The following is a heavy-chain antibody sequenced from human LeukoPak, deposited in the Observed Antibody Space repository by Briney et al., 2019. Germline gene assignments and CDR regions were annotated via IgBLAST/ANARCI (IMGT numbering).Heavy chain of an antibody. CDR3: ARGNSGSYQEGFDP. D-gene: IGHD1-26*01. CDR2: IIPIFGTA. V-gene: IGHV1-69*13. CDR1: GGTFSSYA. J-gene: IGHJ5*02. Sequence: ASVKVSCKASGGTFSSYAISWVRQAPGQGLEWMGGIIPIFGTANYAQKFQGRVTITADESTSTAYMELSSLRSEDTAVYYCARGNSGSYQEGFDPWGQGTLVTVSS.